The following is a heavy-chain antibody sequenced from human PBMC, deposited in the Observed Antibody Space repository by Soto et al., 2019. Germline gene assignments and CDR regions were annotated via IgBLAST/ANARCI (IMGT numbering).Heavy chain of an antibody. CDR2: IYYSGST. CDR1: GGSIRSYY. CDR3: ARDFGIAAAGSHPHYYYYGMDV. D-gene: IGHD6-13*01. Sequence: ASETLSLTCTVSGGSIRSYYWSWIRQPPGKGLEWIGYIYYSGSTNYNPSLKSRVTISVDTSKNQFSLKLSSVTAADTAVYYCARDFGIAAAGSHPHYYYYGMDVWGQGTTVTVSS. V-gene: IGHV4-59*01. J-gene: IGHJ6*02.